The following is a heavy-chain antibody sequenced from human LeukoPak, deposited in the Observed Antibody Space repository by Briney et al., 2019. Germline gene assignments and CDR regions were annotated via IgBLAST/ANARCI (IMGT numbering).Heavy chain of an antibody. J-gene: IGHJ6*03. CDR1: GFTFSSYG. Sequence: GRSLRLSCAASGFTFSSYGMHWVRQAPGKGLEWVAFIRYDGSNKYYADSVKGRFTISRDNSKNTLYLQMNSLRAEDTAVYYCATLYGGNLDYYYYMDVWGKGTTVTVSS. CDR2: IRYDGSNK. CDR3: ATLYGGNLDYYYYMDV. V-gene: IGHV3-30*02. D-gene: IGHD4-23*01.